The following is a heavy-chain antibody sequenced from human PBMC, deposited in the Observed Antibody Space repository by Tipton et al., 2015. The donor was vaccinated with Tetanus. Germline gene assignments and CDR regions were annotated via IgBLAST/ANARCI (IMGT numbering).Heavy chain of an antibody. D-gene: IGHD2/OR15-2a*01. J-gene: IGHJ4*02. CDR3: ARGLPREPFYLDY. V-gene: IGHV4-31*03. CDR2: IYYTALT. CDR1: DASINAGGYL. Sequence: TLSLTCTVSDASINAGGYLWTWVRQRPGKGLEWIGNIYYTALTSYTPSLSSRVTISVDSSKNHFSLNLTSVTAADTAVYFCARGLPREPFYLDYWGQGKQVTVSS.